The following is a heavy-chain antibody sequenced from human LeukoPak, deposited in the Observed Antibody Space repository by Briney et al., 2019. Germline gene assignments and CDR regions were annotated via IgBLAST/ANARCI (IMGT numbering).Heavy chain of an antibody. J-gene: IGHJ4*02. CDR1: GFTVSSNY. CDR2: IYSGGST. Sequence: GGSLRLSCAASGFTVSSNYMSWVRQAPGKGLEWVSVIYSGGSTYYADSVKGRFTISRDNAKNTLYLQMNSLRAEDTAVYYCARVSSSSRRQDDYWGQGTLVTVSS. D-gene: IGHD6-6*01. V-gene: IGHV3-66*01. CDR3: ARVSSSSRRQDDY.